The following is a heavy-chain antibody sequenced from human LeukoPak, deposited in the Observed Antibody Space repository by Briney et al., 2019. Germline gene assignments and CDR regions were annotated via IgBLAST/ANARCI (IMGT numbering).Heavy chain of an antibody. CDR1: GFPFSNYA. V-gene: IGHV3-66*01. J-gene: IGHJ6*02. CDR3: ARVSPLGCSGGSCYSLGGMDV. Sequence: QPGGSLRLSCAASGFPFSNYAMSWVRQAPGKGLEWVSVIYSGGSTYYADSVKGRFTISRDNSKNTLYLQMNSLRAEDTAVYYCARVSPLGCSGGSCYSLGGMDVWGQGTTVTVSS. CDR2: IYSGGST. D-gene: IGHD2-15*01.